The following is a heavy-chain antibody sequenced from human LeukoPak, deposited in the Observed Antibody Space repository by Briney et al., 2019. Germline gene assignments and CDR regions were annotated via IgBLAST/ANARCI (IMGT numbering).Heavy chain of an antibody. CDR1: GFTFSNYW. Sequence: GGSPRLSCEGSGFTFSNYWMGWVRQAPGKGLQWVANIKTDGSEKYYVDSVKGRFTISRDNAKNSLYLQMNSLRAEDTAVYYCATYSSLNRREFQFWGQGTLLTVSS. J-gene: IGHJ1*01. CDR3: ATYSSLNRREFQF. D-gene: IGHD3-22*01. CDR2: IKTDGSEK. V-gene: IGHV3-7*01.